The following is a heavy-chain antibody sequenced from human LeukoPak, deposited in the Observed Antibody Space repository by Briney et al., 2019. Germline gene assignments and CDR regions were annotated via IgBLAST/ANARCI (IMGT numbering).Heavy chain of an antibody. V-gene: IGHV4-34*01. D-gene: IGHD3-22*01. CDR2: INHSGST. CDR1: GGSFSGYY. Sequence: SETLSLTCAVYGGSFSGYYWSWIREPPGKGLEWIGEINHSGSTNYNPSLKSRVTISVDTSKNQFSLKLSSVTAADTAVYYCARAPLDGYYDSSGYYSWGQGTLVTVSS. J-gene: IGHJ4*02. CDR3: ARAPLDGYYDSSGYYS.